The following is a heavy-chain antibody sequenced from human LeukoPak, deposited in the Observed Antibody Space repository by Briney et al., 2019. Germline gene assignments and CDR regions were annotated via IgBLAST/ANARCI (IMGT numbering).Heavy chain of an antibody. Sequence: GRSLRLSCAASGFTFSSYGMHWVRQAPGKGLEWVAVIWYDGSNKYYAHSVKGRFTISRDNSKNTLYLQMNSLRAEDTAVYYCARDGKKGRAGYYFDYWGQGTLVTVSS. D-gene: IGHD5-24*01. V-gene: IGHV3-33*01. J-gene: IGHJ4*02. CDR2: IWYDGSNK. CDR1: GFTFSSYG. CDR3: ARDGKKGRAGYYFDY.